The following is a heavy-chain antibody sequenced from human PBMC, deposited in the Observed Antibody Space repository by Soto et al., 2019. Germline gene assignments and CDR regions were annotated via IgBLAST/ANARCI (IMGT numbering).Heavy chain of an antibody. CDR1: GFTFSSYG. Sequence: GGSLRLSCAASGFTFSSYGMHWVRQAPGKGLEWVAVIWYDGSNKYYADSVKGRFTISRDNSKNTLYLQMNSLRAEDTAVYYCARDPGITMVRAKYYGMDVWGQGTTVTVSS. D-gene: IGHD3-10*01. CDR3: ARDPGITMVRAKYYGMDV. CDR2: IWYDGSNK. V-gene: IGHV3-33*01. J-gene: IGHJ6*02.